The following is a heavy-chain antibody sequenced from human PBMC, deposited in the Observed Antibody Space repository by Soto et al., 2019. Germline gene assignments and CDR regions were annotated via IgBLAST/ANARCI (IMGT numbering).Heavy chain of an antibody. CDR2: ITRDGVDA. V-gene: IGHV3-33*01. CDR3: ARDDDGPENNMDV. J-gene: IGHJ6*02. Sequence: QVQLVESGGGVVQPGTSLKLSCEPSGFTFSNYGMHWVRQIPDKGLDWVAVITRDGVDAKYAEFVQGRFRISRDNXINTLYLQMNSLTADATAVYYCARDDDGPENNMDVWGPGTTVTVAS. CDR1: GFTFSNYG. D-gene: IGHD1-1*01.